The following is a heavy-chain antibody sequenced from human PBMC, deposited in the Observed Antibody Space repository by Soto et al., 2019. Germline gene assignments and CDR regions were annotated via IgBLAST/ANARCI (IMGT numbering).Heavy chain of an antibody. V-gene: IGHV1-69*13. CDR3: VTTVTMLDP. D-gene: IGHD4-17*01. J-gene: IGHJ5*02. CDR1: GGTFSSYA. Sequence: SVKVSCKASGGTFSSYAISWVRQAPGQGLEWMGGIIPIFGTANYAQKFQGRVTITADESTSTAYMELSRLRSDDTAVYYCVTTVTMLDPWGQGTLVTVSS. CDR2: IIPIFGTA.